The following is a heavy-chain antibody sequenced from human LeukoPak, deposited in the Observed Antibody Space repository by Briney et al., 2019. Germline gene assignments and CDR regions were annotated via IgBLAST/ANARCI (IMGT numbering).Heavy chain of an antibody. D-gene: IGHD1-26*01. CDR1: GGSISSYY. Sequence: SETLSLTCTVSGGSISSYYWSWIRQPPGKGLEWIGYIYYSGYTDHNPSLKSRVTISIDTSKNQFSLKLSSVTAADPAVYYCASGSESWGLLPKFYFDYWGQGTLVTVSS. CDR2: IYYSGYT. V-gene: IGHV4-59*01. J-gene: IGHJ4*02. CDR3: ASGSESWGLLPKFYFDY.